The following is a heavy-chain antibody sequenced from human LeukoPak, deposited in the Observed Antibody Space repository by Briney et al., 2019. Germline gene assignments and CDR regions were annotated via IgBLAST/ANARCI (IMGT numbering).Heavy chain of an antibody. V-gene: IGHV3-21*01. CDR1: GFTFSTYP. CDR3: ARGYGDYGKYYFDP. CDR2: ISSGSGYI. Sequence: GGSLRLSCAASGFTFSTYPMNWARQAPGKGLEWVSSISSGSGYIYYADSVKGRFTISRDNAKNSLYLQMNSLRAEDTAVYYCARGYGDYGKYYFDPWGQGTLVTVSS. D-gene: IGHD4-17*01. J-gene: IGHJ4*02.